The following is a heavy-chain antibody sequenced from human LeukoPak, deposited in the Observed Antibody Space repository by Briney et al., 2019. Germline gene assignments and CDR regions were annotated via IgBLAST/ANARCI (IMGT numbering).Heavy chain of an antibody. D-gene: IGHD6-13*01. CDR3: ARLAWGCTDSSSWNHAVPCEYFDY. Sequence: PSETLSLTCTVSGGSISSGGYYWSWIRQHPGKGLEWIGYIYYSGSTYYNPSLKSRVTISVDTSKNQFSLKLSSVTAADTAVYYCARLAWGCTDSSSWNHAVPCEYFDYWGQGTLVTVSS. J-gene: IGHJ4*02. V-gene: IGHV4-31*03. CDR1: GGSISSGGYY. CDR2: IYYSGST.